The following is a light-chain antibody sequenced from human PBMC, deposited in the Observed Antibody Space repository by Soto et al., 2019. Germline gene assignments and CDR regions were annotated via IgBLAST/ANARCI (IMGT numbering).Light chain of an antibody. V-gene: IGKV4-1*01. J-gene: IGKJ1*01. CDR1: QSVFNSSNNKNY. CDR3: QQYYSTPPT. Sequence: DIVMTQSPDSLAVSLGERATINCKSSQSVFNSSNNKNYLAWYQQKPGQPPKLLIYWASTRESGVPDRFSGSGSGTDFTLTISSLQAEDVAVYYCQQYYSTPPTFGQGNKVEIK. CDR2: WAS.